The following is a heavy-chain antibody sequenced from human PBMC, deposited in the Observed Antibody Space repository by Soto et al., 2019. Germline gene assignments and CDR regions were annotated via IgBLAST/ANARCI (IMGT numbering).Heavy chain of an antibody. CDR2: ISAYNGNT. CDR1: GYTFTSYG. Sequence: ASVKVSCKASGYTFTSYGISWVRQAPGQGLEWMGWISAYNGNTNYAQKLQGRVTMTTDTSTSTAYMELRSLRSDDTAVYYCARDPQTTVTTHYYYYGMDVWGQGTTVTVSS. V-gene: IGHV1-18*01. CDR3: ARDPQTTVTTHYYYYGMDV. J-gene: IGHJ6*02. D-gene: IGHD4-17*01.